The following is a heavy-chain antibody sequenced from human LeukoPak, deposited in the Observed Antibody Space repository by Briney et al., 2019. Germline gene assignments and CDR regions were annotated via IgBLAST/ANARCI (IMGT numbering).Heavy chain of an antibody. CDR3: AVNGYSSGLFTKNYFDY. CDR1: GGSFSGYY. Sequence: PSETLSLTCAVYGGSFSGYYWSWIRQPPGKGLEWIGEINHSGITNYNTSLKSRVTISVATSKNQFSLKLSSVTAADTAVHYCAVNGYSSGLFTKNYFDYWGQGTLVTVSS. D-gene: IGHD6-19*01. J-gene: IGHJ4*02. CDR2: INHSGIT. V-gene: IGHV4-34*01.